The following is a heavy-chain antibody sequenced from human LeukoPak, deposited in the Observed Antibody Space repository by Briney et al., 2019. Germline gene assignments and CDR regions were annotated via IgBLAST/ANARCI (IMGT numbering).Heavy chain of an antibody. CDR3: ARSSNDYGDYVSRY. CDR2: ISAYNGNT. Sequence: ASVKVSCKASGYTFTSYGISWVRQAPGQGLEWMGWISAYNGNTNYAQKLQGRVTMTTDTSTSTAYMELRSLRSDDTAVYYCARSSNDYGDYVSRYWGQGTLVTVSS. V-gene: IGHV1-18*01. J-gene: IGHJ4*02. CDR1: GYTFTSYG. D-gene: IGHD4-17*01.